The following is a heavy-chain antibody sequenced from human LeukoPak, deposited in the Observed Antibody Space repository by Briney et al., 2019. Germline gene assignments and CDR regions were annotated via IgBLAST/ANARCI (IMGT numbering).Heavy chain of an antibody. J-gene: IGHJ4*02. CDR3: TKGVLGRTQSVSAGLDH. Sequence: GGSLRLSCAASGFTFSDYYISWIRQAPGKGLEWVSSISSSSIYTNYADSVKGRFTISRDNSRNTLYLQMNSLRAEDTAVYYCTKGVLGRTQSVSAGLDHWGQGTLVTVSS. D-gene: IGHD7-27*01. CDR1: GFTFSDYY. V-gene: IGHV3-11*06. CDR2: ISSSSIYT.